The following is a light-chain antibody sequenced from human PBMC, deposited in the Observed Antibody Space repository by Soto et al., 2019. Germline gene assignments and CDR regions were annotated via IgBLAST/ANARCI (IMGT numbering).Light chain of an antibody. CDR2: KAS. Sequence: DIQMTQSPSTLSGSVGDRVTITCRASQTISSWLAWYQQKPGKAPKLLIYKASTLKSGVPSRFSGSGSGTEFTLTISSLQPDDFATYYCQQHDSWPRTFGQGTKVEIK. V-gene: IGKV1-5*03. CDR1: QTISSW. CDR3: QQHDSWPRT. J-gene: IGKJ1*01.